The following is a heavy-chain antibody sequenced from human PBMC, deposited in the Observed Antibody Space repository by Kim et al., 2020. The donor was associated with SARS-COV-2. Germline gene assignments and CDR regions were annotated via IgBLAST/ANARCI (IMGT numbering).Heavy chain of an antibody. CDR3: ASLYSSSWPNYYYYGMDV. D-gene: IGHD6-13*01. CDR1: GGSISSSSYY. CDR2: IYYSGST. Sequence: SETLSLTCTVSGGSISSSSYYWGWIRQPPGKGLEWIGSIYYSGSTYYNPSLKSRVTISVDTSKNQFSLKLSSVTAADTAVYYCASLYSSSWPNYYYYGMDVWGQGTTVTVSS. V-gene: IGHV4-39*01. J-gene: IGHJ6*02.